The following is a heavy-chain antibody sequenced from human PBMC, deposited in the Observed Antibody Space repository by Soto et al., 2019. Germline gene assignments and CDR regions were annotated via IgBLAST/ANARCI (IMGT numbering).Heavy chain of an antibody. CDR3: ARGTTWRYNWFDP. D-gene: IGHD1-26*01. V-gene: IGHV1-18*04. CDR1: GYTFRSFG. CDR2: ISGYNGKT. Sequence: ASVKVSCKTSGYTFRSFGVSWVRQVPGQGLEWMGWISGYNGKTQYAQTLQGRVMMTADTSTSTVYMELRGLRSDDTAVYFCARGTTWRYNWFDPWGQGTLVTVSS. J-gene: IGHJ5*02.